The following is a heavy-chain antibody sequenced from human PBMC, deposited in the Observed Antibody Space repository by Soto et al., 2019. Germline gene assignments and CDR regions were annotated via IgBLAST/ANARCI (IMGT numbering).Heavy chain of an antibody. CDR3: ARHTYYYDSSGCHEGAYYYYYYGMDV. CDR1: GYSFTSYW. D-gene: IGHD3-22*01. V-gene: IGHV5-51*01. J-gene: IGHJ6*02. CDR2: IYPGDSDT. Sequence: PGESLKISCKGSGYSFTSYWIGWVRQMPGKGLEWMGIIYPGDSDTRYSPSFQGQVTISADKSISTAYLQWSSLKASDTAMYYCARHTYYYDSSGCHEGAYYYYYYGMDVWGQGTTVTVSS.